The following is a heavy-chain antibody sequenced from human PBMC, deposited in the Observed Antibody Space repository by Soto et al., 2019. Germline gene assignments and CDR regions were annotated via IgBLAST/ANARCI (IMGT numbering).Heavy chain of an antibody. Sequence: QVQLVQSGAEVKKPGASVKVSCKASGYTFTSYGISWVRQAPGQGLEWMGWISAYNGNTNYAQKFQGRVTMTTDTSTSTVYMEMKSLRSVDKAVYYCARVGDYGDRRGAFDFWGQGTMVTVSS. V-gene: IGHV1-18*01. J-gene: IGHJ3*01. D-gene: IGHD4-17*01. CDR3: ARVGDYGDRRGAFDF. CDR2: ISAYNGNT. CDR1: GYTFTSYG.